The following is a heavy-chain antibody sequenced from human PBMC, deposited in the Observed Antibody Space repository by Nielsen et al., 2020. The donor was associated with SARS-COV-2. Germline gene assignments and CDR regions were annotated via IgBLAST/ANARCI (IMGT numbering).Heavy chain of an antibody. CDR3: ARGYTYSYNYFHP. Sequence: WIRQPPGKGLEWIGYIYYSGSAYYNPSLKSRVTISVDTSKSQFSLKLSSVTAADTAVYYCARGYTYSYNYFHPWGRGTLVTVSS. V-gene: IGHV4-31*02. CDR2: IYYSGSA. D-gene: IGHD5-18*01. J-gene: IGHJ5*02.